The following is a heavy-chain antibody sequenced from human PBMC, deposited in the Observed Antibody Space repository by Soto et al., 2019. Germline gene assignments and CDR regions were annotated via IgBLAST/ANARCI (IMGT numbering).Heavy chain of an antibody. CDR2: IIPILGIA. CDR1: GGTFSSYT. Sequence: QVQLVQSGAEVKKPGSSVKVSCKASGGTFSSYTISWVRQAPGQGLEWMGRIIPILGIANYAQKFQGRVTITADKSTSTAYMELSSLRSEDTAVYYCARSNYYDSSGSYYVTSGMDVWGQGTTVTVSS. J-gene: IGHJ6*02. CDR3: ARSNYYDSSGSYYVTSGMDV. D-gene: IGHD3-22*01. V-gene: IGHV1-69*02.